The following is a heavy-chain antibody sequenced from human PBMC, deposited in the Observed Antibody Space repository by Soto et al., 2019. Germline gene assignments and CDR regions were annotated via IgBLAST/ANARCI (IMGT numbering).Heavy chain of an antibody. V-gene: IGHV1-8*01. CDR2: MNPQSGYT. CDR3: VRVFGSIDF. J-gene: IGHJ4*02. D-gene: IGHD3-10*02. Sequence: ASVKVSCKASGYTFTTYDINWVRQATGQRLEWVGWMNPQSGYTGFAQKFQGRVSMTRDTSINTAYMELSSLRSEDTAVYYCVRVFGSIDFWGQGTLVTVSS. CDR1: GYTFTTYD.